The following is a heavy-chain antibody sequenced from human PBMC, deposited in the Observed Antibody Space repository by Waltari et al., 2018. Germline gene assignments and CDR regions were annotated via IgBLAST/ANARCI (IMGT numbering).Heavy chain of an antibody. CDR3: ARPDYDILGFDP. CDR1: GFTFSSYA. CDR2: ISYYGINR. V-gene: IGHV3-30*01. Sequence: QVQLVESGGGVVQPGRSLRLSCAASGFTFSSYAMHWVRQAPGKGLEGVAVISYYGINRYYADSVKGRFTISRNNSKNTLYLQMNSLRAEDTAVYYCARPDYDILGFDPWGQGTLVTVSS. D-gene: IGHD3-9*01. J-gene: IGHJ5*02.